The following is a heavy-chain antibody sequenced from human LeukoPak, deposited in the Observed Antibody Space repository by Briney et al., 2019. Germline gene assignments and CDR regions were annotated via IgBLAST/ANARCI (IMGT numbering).Heavy chain of an antibody. J-gene: IGHJ6*02. V-gene: IGHV3-49*04. CDR3: TNLAVAGTDYYYGMDV. D-gene: IGHD6-19*01. Sequence: QPGRSLRLSCTASRFTFGDYAMSWVRQAPGKGLEWVGFIRSKAYGGTTEYAASVKGRFTISRDDSKSIAYLQMNSLKTEDTAVYYCTNLAVAGTDYYYGMDVWGQGTTVTVSS. CDR2: IRSKAYGGTT. CDR1: RFTFGDYA.